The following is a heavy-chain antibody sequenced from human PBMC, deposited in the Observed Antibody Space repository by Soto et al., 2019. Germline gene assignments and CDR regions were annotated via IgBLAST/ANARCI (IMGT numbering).Heavy chain of an antibody. CDR1: GYTFTNYG. Sequence: QVQLVQSGAEVKKPGASVKVSCKASGYTFTNYGISWVRQAPGQGLEWMGWISVYNGNTNYAQNFQGRVTMSTDTSTSTAYMELRSLRSDDTAVYYCAREDALRFLFWFDPWGQGTLVTVSS. CDR3: AREDALRFLFWFDP. D-gene: IGHD3-3*01. J-gene: IGHJ5*02. CDR2: ISVYNGNT. V-gene: IGHV1-18*01.